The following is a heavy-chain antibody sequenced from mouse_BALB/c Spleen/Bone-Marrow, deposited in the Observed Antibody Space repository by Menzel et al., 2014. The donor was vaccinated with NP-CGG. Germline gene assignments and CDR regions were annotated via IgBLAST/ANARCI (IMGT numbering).Heavy chain of an antibody. D-gene: IGHD2-14*01. V-gene: IGHV3-2*02. CDR1: GYSITSDYA. J-gene: IGHJ4*01. CDR3: ARGGYDDAMDY. CDR2: ISYSGST. Sequence: EVQVEESGPGLVKPSQSLSLTCTVTGYSITSDYAWNWIRQFPGNKLEWMGYISYSGSTSYNPSLKSRVSITRDTSKNQFFLQLNSVTTEDTATYYCARGGYDDAMDYWGQGTSVTVSS.